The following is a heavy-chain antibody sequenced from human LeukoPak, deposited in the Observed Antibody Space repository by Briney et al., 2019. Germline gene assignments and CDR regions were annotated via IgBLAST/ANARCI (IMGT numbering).Heavy chain of an antibody. CDR2: ISSSTSTI. V-gene: IGHV3-48*01. D-gene: IGHD2-2*01. CDR3: ARLPVVPAAIIYYYYYYMDV. J-gene: IGHJ6*03. CDR1: RFTFSSYS. Sequence: GGSLRLSCSASRFTFSSYSMNWVRQAPGKGLEWVSYISSSTSTIYYADSVKGRFTISRDNAKNSLYLQMNSLRAEDTAVYYCARLPVVPAAIIYYYYYYMDVWGKGTTVTVSS.